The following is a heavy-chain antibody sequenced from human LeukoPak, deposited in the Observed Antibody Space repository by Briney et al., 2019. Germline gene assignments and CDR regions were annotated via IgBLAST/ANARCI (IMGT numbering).Heavy chain of an antibody. J-gene: IGHJ1*01. V-gene: IGHV3-74*01. Sequence: GGSLRLSCAASGFTFSSYWMHWVRQAPGKGLVWVSHINTDGSSTNYADSVKGRFTISRDNAKNTVSLQMDSLRAEDTGVYYCARAPSEVGGYYPEYFRHWGQGTLVTVSS. D-gene: IGHD3-22*01. CDR1: GFTFSSYW. CDR3: ARAPSEVGGYYPEYFRH. CDR2: INTDGSST.